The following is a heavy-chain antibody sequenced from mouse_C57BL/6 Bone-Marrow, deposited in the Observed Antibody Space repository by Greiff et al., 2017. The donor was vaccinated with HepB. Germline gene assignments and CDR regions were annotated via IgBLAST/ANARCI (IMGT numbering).Heavy chain of an antibody. D-gene: IGHD1-1*01. V-gene: IGHV2-6-1*01. CDR3: ARHDDYYGSSSWFAY. Sequence: VKLVESGPGLVAPSQSLSITCTVSGFSFTSYGVHWVRQPPGKGLEWLVVIWSDGSPTYNSALKSRLSISKDKSKSQVFLKMNSLQTDDTAMYYCARHDDYYGSSSWFAYWGQGTLVTVSA. CDR1: GFSFTSYG. CDR2: IWSDGSP. J-gene: IGHJ3*01.